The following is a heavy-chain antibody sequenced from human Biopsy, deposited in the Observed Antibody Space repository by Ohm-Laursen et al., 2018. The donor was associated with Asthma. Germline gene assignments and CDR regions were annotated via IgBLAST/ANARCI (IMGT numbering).Heavy chain of an antibody. D-gene: IGHD2-2*01. CDR1: GGTFNTYV. CDR3: ARKAGSCISRTCYSLDF. CDR2: IYSVLGTT. V-gene: IGHV1-69*13. J-gene: IGHJ4*02. Sequence: GASVKVSCKSLGGTFNTYVIGWVRQAPGQGLEWTGGIYSVLGTTTYPQKSQDRVTITADDSPSTVYMELSSLRSEDTAVYYCARKAGSCISRTCYSLDFWGQGTLVTVSS.